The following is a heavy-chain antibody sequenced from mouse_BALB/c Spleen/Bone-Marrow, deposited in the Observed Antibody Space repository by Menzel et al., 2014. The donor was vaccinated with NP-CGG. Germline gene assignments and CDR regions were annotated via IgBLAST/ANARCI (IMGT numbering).Heavy chain of an antibody. CDR2: INPNNGGT. J-gene: IGHJ2*01. V-gene: IGHV1S81*02. CDR1: GYTFXSHY. CDR3: TRLSLLRGYFDY. Sequence: VQLQESGAELVKPGTSVKLSCKASGYTFXSHYIYWVKQRPGQGLKWIGEINPNNGGTNFNEKFKSKATLTVDKSSSTAYMQLSSLTSEDSAVYYCTRLSLLRGYFDYWGRGTTLTVSS. D-gene: IGHD1-2*01.